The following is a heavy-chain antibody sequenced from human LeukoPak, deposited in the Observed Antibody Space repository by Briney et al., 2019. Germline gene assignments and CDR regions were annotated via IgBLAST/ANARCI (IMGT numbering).Heavy chain of an antibody. Sequence: GGSLRLSCEASGFTFSTYWMGWVRQAPGKGLEWVANIKQDGSLKYYVDSVKGRFTISRDNAKNSLYLQMNSLRAEDTAVYYCAAGIAVAGRGDYWGQGTLVTVSS. CDR2: IKQDGSLK. D-gene: IGHD6-19*01. CDR1: GFTFSTYW. J-gene: IGHJ4*02. CDR3: AAGIAVAGRGDY. V-gene: IGHV3-7*03.